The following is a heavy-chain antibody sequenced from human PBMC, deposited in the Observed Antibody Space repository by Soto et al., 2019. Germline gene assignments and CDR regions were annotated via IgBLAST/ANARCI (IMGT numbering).Heavy chain of an antibody. CDR1: GGTFSSYA. CDR3: ARGTIRRSGYDY. J-gene: IGHJ4*02. D-gene: IGHD3-10*01. CDR2: IIPINGTT. Sequence: SVKVSCKASGGTFSSYAISWVRQAPGQGLEWMGGIIPINGTTNYAQKFQGRVTMTADASTSTAYMELRSLRSEDTAVYYCARGTIRRSGYDYWGQGTLVTVSS. V-gene: IGHV1-69*13.